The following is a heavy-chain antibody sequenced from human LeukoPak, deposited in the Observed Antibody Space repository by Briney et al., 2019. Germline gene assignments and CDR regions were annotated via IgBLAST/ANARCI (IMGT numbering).Heavy chain of an antibody. D-gene: IGHD4-17*01. CDR2: INTSGST. CDR1: DGSISSYY. J-gene: IGHJ4*02. Sequence: SETLSLTCTVYDGSISSYYWSWIRQPAGKGLELVAFINTSGSTKANPSLKSRVTMSVDTSKNQVSLILTSVTAADTAVYYCARSRLYGAYIVFFSDWGQGTLVTVSS. V-gene: IGHV4-4*07. CDR3: ARSRLYGAYIVFFSD.